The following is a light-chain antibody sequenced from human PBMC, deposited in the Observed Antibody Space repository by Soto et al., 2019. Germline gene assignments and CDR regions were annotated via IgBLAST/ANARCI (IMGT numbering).Light chain of an antibody. CDR1: QSVSRSL. V-gene: IGKV3-20*01. CDR2: GAS. J-gene: IGKJ2*03. Sequence: EIVLTQSPGTLSVSAGERATLSCRASQSVSRSLLAWYQQKPGQAPRLLIYGASTSATGIADRFSGSGSGTDFTLTISRLEPEDFPVYYCQQYGNSPPYSFGQGTKLEIK. CDR3: QQYGNSPPYS.